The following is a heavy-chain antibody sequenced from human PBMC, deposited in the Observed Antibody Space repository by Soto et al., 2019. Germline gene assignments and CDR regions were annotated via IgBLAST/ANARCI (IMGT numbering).Heavy chain of an antibody. CDR1: GGSISSSSYY. D-gene: IGHD3-10*01. Sequence: SETLSLTCTVSGGSISSSSYYWGWIRQPPGKGLEWIGNIYYSGSTYYNPSLKSRVTISIDTSKNQFSLKLSSVTAADTAVYYCASRKSSPYFDYWGQGTLVTVSS. CDR2: IYYSGST. J-gene: IGHJ4*02. CDR3: ASRKSSPYFDY. V-gene: IGHV4-30-4*08.